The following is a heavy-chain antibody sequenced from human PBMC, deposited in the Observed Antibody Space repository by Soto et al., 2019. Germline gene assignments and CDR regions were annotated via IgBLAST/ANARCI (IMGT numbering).Heavy chain of an antibody. D-gene: IGHD2-15*01. V-gene: IGHV4-39*07. CDR3: ARAPVVVVAVPYYFDY. CDR2: IYYSGST. Sequence: PSETLSLTCTVSGGSISSSSYYWGWIRQPPGKGLEWIGSIYYSGSTDYNPSLKSRVTISVDTSKNQFSLKLSSVTAADTAVYYCARAPVVVVAVPYYFDYWGQGTLVTVSS. CDR1: GGSISSSSYY. J-gene: IGHJ4*02.